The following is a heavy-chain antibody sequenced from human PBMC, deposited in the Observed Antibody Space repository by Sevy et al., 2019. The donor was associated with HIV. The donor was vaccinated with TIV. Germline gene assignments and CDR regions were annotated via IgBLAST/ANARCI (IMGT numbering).Heavy chain of an antibody. Sequence: ASVKVPRKASGGTFSSYAISWVRQAPGQGLEWMGGIIPIFGTANYAQKYQGRVTITADESTSTAYMELSSLRSEDTAVYYCARDTLAAARRGGEGGYFDYWGQGTLVTVSS. CDR3: ARDTLAAARRGGEGGYFDY. D-gene: IGHD6-6*01. CDR1: GGTFSSYA. CDR2: IIPIFGTA. V-gene: IGHV1-69*13. J-gene: IGHJ4*02.